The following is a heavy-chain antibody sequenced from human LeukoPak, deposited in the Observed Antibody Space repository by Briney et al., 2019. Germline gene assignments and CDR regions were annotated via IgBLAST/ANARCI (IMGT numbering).Heavy chain of an antibody. Sequence: GSLRLSXAASGFTFSSYWMHWVRQPPGKGLEWIGSIYYSGSTYYNPSLKSRVTISVDTSKNQFSLKLSSVTAADTAVYYCARGQGYDFWSGYLYYFDYWGQGTLVTVSS. D-gene: IGHD3-3*01. V-gene: IGHV4-39*01. CDR3: ARGQGYDFWSGYLYYFDY. CDR2: IYYSGST. J-gene: IGHJ4*02. CDR1: GFTFSSYW.